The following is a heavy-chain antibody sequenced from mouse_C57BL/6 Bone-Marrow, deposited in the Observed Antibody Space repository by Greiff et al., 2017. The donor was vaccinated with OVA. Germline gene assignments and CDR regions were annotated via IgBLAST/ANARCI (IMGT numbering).Heavy chain of an antibody. CDR1: GYTFTNYW. J-gene: IGHJ2*01. V-gene: IGHV1-63*01. CDR3: ARGVYGSSLYAMDY. Sequence: QVQLQQSGAELVRPGTSVKMSCKASGYTFTNYWIGWAKQRPGHGLEWIGDIYPGGGYTNYNEKFKGKATLTADKSSSTAYMQFSSLTSEDSAIYYCARGVYGSSLYAMDYWGQGTTLTVSS. CDR2: IYPGGGYT. D-gene: IGHD1-1*01.